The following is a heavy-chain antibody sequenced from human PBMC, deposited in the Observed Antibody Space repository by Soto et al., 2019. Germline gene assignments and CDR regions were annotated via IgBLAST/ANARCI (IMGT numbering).Heavy chain of an antibody. D-gene: IGHD3-10*01. V-gene: IGHV3-30*03. Sequence: QPVGSLRLSCASPVSTVSSNAMHCVRQSPGKWLEWVAVISYDGSYEDYADSVKGRFTISRDNSNSMLFLQMNSLRLEATAVYYCARDRAGGPPLRHYSYGMTVWGQATTFSLS. CDR1: VSTVSSNA. CDR3: ARDRAGGPPLRHYSYGMTV. J-gene: IGHJ6*01. CDR2: ISYDGSYE.